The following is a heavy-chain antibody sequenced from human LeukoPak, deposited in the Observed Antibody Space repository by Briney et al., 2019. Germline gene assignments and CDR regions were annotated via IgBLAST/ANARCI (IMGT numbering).Heavy chain of an antibody. CDR3: ASSGSYRFDY. J-gene: IGHJ4*02. CDR1: GFTFRSYG. D-gene: IGHD1-26*01. V-gene: IGHV3-33*01. Sequence: GGSLRLSCAASGFTFRSYGMHWVRQAPGKGLEWVAVIWYDGSNKYYADSVKGRFTVSRDNSKNTLYLQMNSLRDEDTAVYYCASSGSYRFDYWGQGTLVTVSS. CDR2: IWYDGSNK.